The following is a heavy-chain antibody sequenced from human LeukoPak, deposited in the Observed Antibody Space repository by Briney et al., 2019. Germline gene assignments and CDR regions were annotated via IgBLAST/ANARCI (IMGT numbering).Heavy chain of an antibody. CDR2: IHDTRGT. CDR1: GGSMKNYY. V-gene: IGHV4-59*01. Sequence: SETLSLTCTVSGGSMKNYYWSWIRQPPGKGLEWIGYIHDTRGTNYNPYLKSRVTMSLDTSKNHFSLSLNSVTAADAAVYFCAGGIGYATSPADHLGQGTLVIVSS. J-gene: IGHJ5*02. CDR3: AGGIGYATSPADH. D-gene: IGHD6-13*01.